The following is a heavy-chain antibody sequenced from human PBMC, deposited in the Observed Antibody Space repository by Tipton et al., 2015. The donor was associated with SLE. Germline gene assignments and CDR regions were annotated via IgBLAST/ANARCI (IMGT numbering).Heavy chain of an antibody. D-gene: IGHD5-18*01. CDR1: GESFSGYY. CDR2: INHSGST. V-gene: IGHV4-34*01. CDR3: ARDGGSYGPDY. Sequence: LRLSCAVYGESFSGYYWNWIRQPPGKGLEWIGEINHSGSTNYNPSLKSRVTISLDTSKNQFSLKLSSVTAADTAVYYCARDGGSYGPDYWGQGTLVTVSS. J-gene: IGHJ4*02.